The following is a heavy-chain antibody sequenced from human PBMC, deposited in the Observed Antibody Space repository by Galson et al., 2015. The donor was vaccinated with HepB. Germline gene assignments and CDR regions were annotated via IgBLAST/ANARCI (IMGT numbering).Heavy chain of an antibody. V-gene: IGHV1-69*04. D-gene: IGHD1-26*01. CDR1: GGTFSSYA. CDR2: IIPILGIA. Sequence: SVKVSCKASGGTFSSYAISWVRQAPGQGLEWMGRIIPILGIANYAQKFQGRVTITADKSTSTAYMELSSLRFEDTAVYYCARGGSHYLEAFDIWGQGTMVTVSS. J-gene: IGHJ3*02. CDR3: ARGGSHYLEAFDI.